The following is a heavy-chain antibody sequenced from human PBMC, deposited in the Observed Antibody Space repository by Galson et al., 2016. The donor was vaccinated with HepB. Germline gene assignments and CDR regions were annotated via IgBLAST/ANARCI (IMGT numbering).Heavy chain of an antibody. CDR1: GFTVSSSY. CDR3: ARDSSNWDYYSRMDV. D-gene: IGHD6-13*01. V-gene: IGHV3-53*01. J-gene: IGHJ6*02. Sequence: SLRLSCAVSGFTVSSSYMSWVRQAPGKGLEWVLSVYSDGSTYYGDSAKSRFIISRDNSTNTLYLQMNNLRVEDTAVYYCARDSSNWDYYSRMDVWGQGTTLTVSS. CDR2: VYSDGST.